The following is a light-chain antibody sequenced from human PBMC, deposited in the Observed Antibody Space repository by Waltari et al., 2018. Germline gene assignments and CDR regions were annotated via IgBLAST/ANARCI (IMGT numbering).Light chain of an antibody. J-gene: IGKJ2*01. Sequence: EIVLTPSPGTLSLSPGERATLSCRAIQTVTSAYLAWYQQKPGQAPRLLIYGSSSRATGIPDRFSGSGSATDFTLTISRLEPEDFAMYFCQQYGSSHPFTFGQGTKLEIK. CDR2: GSS. CDR3: QQYGSSHPFT. CDR1: QTVTSAY. V-gene: IGKV3-20*01.